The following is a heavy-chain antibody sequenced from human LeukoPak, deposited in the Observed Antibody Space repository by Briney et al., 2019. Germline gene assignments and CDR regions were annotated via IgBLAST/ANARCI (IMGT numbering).Heavy chain of an antibody. D-gene: IGHD2-15*01. J-gene: IGHJ4*02. CDR2: IKKDGSEK. Sequence: GGSLRLSCTASGFIFSGSWMAWIRQAPGKGLEWVAIIKKDGSEKYYVDSMRGRFTISRDNAKNSLFLQMNSLRAEDTTIYYCTTDTWYSAGHWGQGTLVTVSS. CDR3: TTDTWYSAGH. V-gene: IGHV3-7*03. CDR1: GFIFSGSW.